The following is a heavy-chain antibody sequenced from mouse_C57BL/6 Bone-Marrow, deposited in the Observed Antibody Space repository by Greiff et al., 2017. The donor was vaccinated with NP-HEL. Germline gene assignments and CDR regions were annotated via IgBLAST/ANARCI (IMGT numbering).Heavy chain of an antibody. Sequence: EVQGVESGGGLVKPGGSLKLSCAASGFTFSSYAMSWVRQTPEKRLEWVATISDGGSYTYYPDNVKGRFTISRDNAKNNLYLQMSHLKSEDTAMYHCARDEGWLLLYWYFDVWGTGTTVTVSS. J-gene: IGHJ1*03. CDR3: ARDEGWLLLYWYFDV. CDR1: GFTFSSYA. V-gene: IGHV5-4*01. CDR2: ISDGGSYT. D-gene: IGHD2-3*01.